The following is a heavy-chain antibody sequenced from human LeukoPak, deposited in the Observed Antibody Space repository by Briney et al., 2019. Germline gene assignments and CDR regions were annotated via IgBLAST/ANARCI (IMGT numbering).Heavy chain of an antibody. D-gene: IGHD6-19*01. V-gene: IGHV4-59*01. J-gene: IGHJ5*02. CDR2: IYYSGST. CDR1: GGSISSYY. CDR3: ARGAHSSGWSSSSGDWFDP. Sequence: SETLSLTCTVSGGSISSYYWSWIRPPPGKGLEWIGYIYYSGSTNYNPSLESRVTISVDTSKNQFSLRLSSVTAADTAVYYCARGAHSSGWSSSSGDWFDPWGQGTLVTVSS.